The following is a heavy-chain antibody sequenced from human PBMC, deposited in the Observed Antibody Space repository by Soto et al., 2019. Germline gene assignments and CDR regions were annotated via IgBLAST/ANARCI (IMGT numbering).Heavy chain of an antibody. J-gene: IGHJ5*02. D-gene: IGHD3-10*01. CDR1: GDSISSYY. Sequence: VQLQESGPGLVKPSETLSLTCTVSGDSISSYYWSWIRQPPGKGLEWVGCISYTGSTIYNPSLQSRATISLDTSKHQVSLTLNSVTVADTAVYYWASFGELPVWVDPWGRGTLVTVYS. CDR2: ISYTGST. CDR3: ASFGELPVWVDP. V-gene: IGHV4-59*12.